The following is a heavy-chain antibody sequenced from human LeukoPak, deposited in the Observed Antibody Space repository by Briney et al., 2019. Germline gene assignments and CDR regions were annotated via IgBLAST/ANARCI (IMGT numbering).Heavy chain of an antibody. J-gene: IGHJ4*02. CDR2: MNPNSGIT. Sequence: ASVKVSCKASGYTFTSYDINWVRQATGQGLEWMGWMNPNSGITGYAQKFQGRVTISRNTSISTAYMELSSLRSEDTAVYYCARYYIEGRCFDYWGQGTLVTVSS. CDR3: ARYYIEGRCFDY. D-gene: IGHD3-10*01. CDR1: GYTFTSYD. V-gene: IGHV1-8*03.